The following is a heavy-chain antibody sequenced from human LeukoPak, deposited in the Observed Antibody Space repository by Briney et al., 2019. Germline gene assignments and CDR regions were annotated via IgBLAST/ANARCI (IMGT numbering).Heavy chain of an antibody. CDR1: GFTVSSNY. D-gene: IGHD6-19*01. J-gene: IGHJ3*02. CDR3: AKDIAVAGTLFAFDI. V-gene: IGHV3-53*01. CDR2: IYSGGST. Sequence: PGGSLRLSCAASGFTVSSNYMSWVRQAPGKGLEWVSVIYSGGSTYYADSVKGRFTISRDNSKNTLYLQMNSLRAEDTAVYYCAKDIAVAGTLFAFDIWGQGTMVTVSS.